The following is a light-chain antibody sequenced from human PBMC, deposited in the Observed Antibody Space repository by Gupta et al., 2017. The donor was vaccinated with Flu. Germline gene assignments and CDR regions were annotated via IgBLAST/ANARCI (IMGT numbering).Light chain of an antibody. CDR3: KQGLYLPVT. CDR2: LGS. CDR1: HNLLHRNVYNY. Sequence: VTPGEPASIYCSSSHNLLHRNVYNYVDWYVQRPGQSPQLLIFLGSSRASGVPDRFSGSGSGTDFSLNISRVEAEDFGVYYCKQGLYLPVTFGQGTQVEIK. J-gene: IGKJ1*01. V-gene: IGKV2-28*01.